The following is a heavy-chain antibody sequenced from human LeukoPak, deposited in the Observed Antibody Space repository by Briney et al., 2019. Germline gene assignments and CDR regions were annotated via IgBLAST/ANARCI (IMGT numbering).Heavy chain of an antibody. CDR3: VTGVATIIDYGMDV. V-gene: IGHV1-69*13. J-gene: IGHJ6*02. CDR1: GYTFTSYY. D-gene: IGHD5-12*01. Sequence: SVKVSCKASGYTFTSYYMHWVRQAPGQGLEWMGGITPIFGTANYAQKFQGRVTITADESTSTAYMELSSLRSEDTAVYYCVTGVATIIDYGMDVWGQGTTVTVSS. CDR2: ITPIFGTA.